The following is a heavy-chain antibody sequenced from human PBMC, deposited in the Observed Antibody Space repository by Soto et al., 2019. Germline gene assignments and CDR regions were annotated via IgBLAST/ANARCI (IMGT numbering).Heavy chain of an antibody. CDR1: GFTFSNYA. J-gene: IGHJ6*02. V-gene: IGHV3-23*01. CDR3: VKDWTGRTCPCMDV. Sequence: GGSLRLSCAASGFTFSNYAMTWGRQAPGTGLEWVSTISGSGRTTAYYADSVKGRFTISRDNAKNKLYLQMNSLRGEDTAVYYCVKDWTGRTCPCMDVWGQGTTVTVSS. D-gene: IGHD2-8*02. CDR2: ISGSGRTTA.